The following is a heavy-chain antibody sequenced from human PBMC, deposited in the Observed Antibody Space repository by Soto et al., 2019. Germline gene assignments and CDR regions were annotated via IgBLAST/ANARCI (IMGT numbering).Heavy chain of an antibody. Sequence: QVXLVXXXXXVXXPGXSVKVSCKASGYTFTSYDINWVRQATGQGLEWMGWMNPNSGSTAYAQKFQGRVTMIRNTSISTAYMELSSLRSEDTAVYYCARERGAFDIWGQGTMVTVSS. CDR3: ARERGAFDI. J-gene: IGHJ3*02. CDR1: GYTFTSYD. V-gene: IGHV1-8*01. CDR2: MNPNSGST.